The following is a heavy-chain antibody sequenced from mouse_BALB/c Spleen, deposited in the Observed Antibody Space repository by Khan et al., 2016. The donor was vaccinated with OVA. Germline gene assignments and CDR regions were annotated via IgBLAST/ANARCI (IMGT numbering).Heavy chain of an antibody. D-gene: IGHD1-1*01. CDR2: IWSDGST. Sequence: QVQLQQSGPGLVAPSQSLSITCTISGFSLTNYGVHWVRQPPGKGLEWLVVIWSDGSTTYNSTLKSRLSISKDNSKSQVFLKMNSLQTDDTAMYXGARQPYYHYYIMDYWGQGTSGTVSS. V-gene: IGHV2-6-1*01. CDR1: GFSLTNYG. J-gene: IGHJ4*01. CDR3: ARQPYYHYYIMDY.